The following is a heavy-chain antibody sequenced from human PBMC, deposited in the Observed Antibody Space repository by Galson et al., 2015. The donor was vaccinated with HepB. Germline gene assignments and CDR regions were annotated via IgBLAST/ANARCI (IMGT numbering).Heavy chain of an antibody. Sequence: SLRLSCAASGFTFSSYGMNWVRQAPGKGLEWVSSISSSSSYIYYADSVKGRFTISRDNAKNSLYLQMNSLRAEDTAVYYCARDRTSWNDRTFDYWGQGTLVTVSS. CDR2: ISSSSSYI. D-gene: IGHD1-1*01. CDR1: GFTFSSYG. CDR3: ARDRTSWNDRTFDY. V-gene: IGHV3-21*01. J-gene: IGHJ4*02.